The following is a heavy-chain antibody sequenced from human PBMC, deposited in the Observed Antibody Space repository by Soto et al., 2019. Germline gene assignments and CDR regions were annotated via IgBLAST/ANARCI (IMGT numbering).Heavy chain of an antibody. CDR2: ISGSGGST. CDR3: AKVGYISSSFGMDV. J-gene: IGHJ6*02. Sequence: GGSLRLSCAASGFTFSSYAMSWVRQALGKGLEWVSAISGSGGSTYYADSVKGRFTISRDNSKNTLYLQMNSLRAEDTAVYYCAKVGYISSSFGMDVWGQGTTVTVSS. D-gene: IGHD6-13*01. V-gene: IGHV3-23*01. CDR1: GFTFSSYA.